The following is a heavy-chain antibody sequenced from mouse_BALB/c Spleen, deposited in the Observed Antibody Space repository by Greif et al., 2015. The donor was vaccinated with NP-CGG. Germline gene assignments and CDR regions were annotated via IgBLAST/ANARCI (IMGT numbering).Heavy chain of an antibody. V-gene: IGHV2-9*02. Sequence: VQVVESGPGLVAPSQSLSITCTVSGFSLTSYGVHWVRQPPGKGLEWLGVIWAGGSTNYNSALMSRLSISKDNSKSQVFLKMNSLQTDDTAMYYCARDGPGYGNYAMDYWGQGTSVTVSS. D-gene: IGHD2-1*01. J-gene: IGHJ4*01. CDR3: ARDGPGYGNYAMDY. CDR1: GFSLTSYG. CDR2: IWAGGST.